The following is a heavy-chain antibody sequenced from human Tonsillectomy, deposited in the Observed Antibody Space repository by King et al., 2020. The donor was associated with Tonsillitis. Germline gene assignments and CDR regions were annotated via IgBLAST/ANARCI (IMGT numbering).Heavy chain of an antibody. CDR1: GGSFSGYY. Sequence: VQLQQWGAGLLKPSETLSLTCAVYGGSFSGYYWSWIRQPPGKGLEWIGEINHSGSTNYNPSLKSRVTISVDTSKNQFSLKLKSVTAADTAVYYFARGQFLRFLAWPYYSYYRLDVWGQGPPFPVSS. CDR2: INHSGST. D-gene: IGHD3-3*01. V-gene: IGHV4-34*01. J-gene: IGHJ6*02. CDR3: ARGQFLRFLAWPYYSYYRLDV.